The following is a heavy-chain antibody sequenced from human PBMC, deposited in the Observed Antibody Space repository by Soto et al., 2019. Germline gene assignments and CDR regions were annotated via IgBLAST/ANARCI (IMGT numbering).Heavy chain of an antibody. CDR3: ARAGEYCSSTSCYRYYYGMDV. CDR2: MNPNSGNT. Sequence: QVPLVQSGAEVKKPGASVKVSCKASGYTFTSYDINWVRQATGQGLEWMGWMNPNSGNTGYAQKFQGRVTMTRNTSISTAYMELSSLRSEDTAVYYCARAGEYCSSTSCYRYYYGMDVWGQGTMVTVSS. J-gene: IGHJ6*02. V-gene: IGHV1-8*01. D-gene: IGHD2-2*02. CDR1: GYTFTSYD.